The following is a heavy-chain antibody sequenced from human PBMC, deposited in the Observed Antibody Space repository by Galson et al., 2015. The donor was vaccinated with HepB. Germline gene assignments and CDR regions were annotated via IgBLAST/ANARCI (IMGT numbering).Heavy chain of an antibody. J-gene: IGHJ5*02. CDR3: ARSGGCSGGSCYPNNWFDP. D-gene: IGHD2-15*01. V-gene: IGHV5-51*03. CDR1: GYSFTSYW. CDR2: IYPGNSDT. Sequence: QSGAEVKKPGESLKISCKGSGYSFTSYWIGWVRQMPGKGLEWMGIIYPGNSDTRYSPSFQGQVTISADKSISTAYLQWSSLKASATAMYYCARSGGCSGGSCYPNNWFDPWGQGTLVTVSS.